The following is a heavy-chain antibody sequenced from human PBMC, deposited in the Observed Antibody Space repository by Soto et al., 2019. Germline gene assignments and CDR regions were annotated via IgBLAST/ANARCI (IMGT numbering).Heavy chain of an antibody. V-gene: IGHV3-30-3*02. CDR1: GFTFSSYS. CDR3: ARGLVVTAKGWFDL. Sequence: QQQLVESGGGVVQRGESLRLSCAASGFTFSSYSMNWVRQSPGKGLEWVAVISYDGNRIYYADSVKGRFTISRDNAKNTMFLQMSGLRPEDTAVYYCARGLVVTAKGWFDLWDQGTQVTVSS. CDR2: ISYDGNRI. D-gene: IGHD2-21*02. J-gene: IGHJ5*02.